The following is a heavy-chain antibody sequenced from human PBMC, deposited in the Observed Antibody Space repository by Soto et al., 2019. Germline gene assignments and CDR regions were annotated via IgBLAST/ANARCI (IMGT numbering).Heavy chain of an antibody. D-gene: IGHD6-13*01. CDR2: ARNRAGSYTT. CDR3: SNSPVGKIGSG. V-gene: IGHV3-72*01. Sequence: PGGSLRLSCVGSGFSFSDHHMDWVRQAPGKGLEWVGRARNRAGSYTTEYAASVEGRFTISRDDSKNSLYVQMNSLKTEDTAVYYCSNSPVGKIGSGWGQGTLVTVSS. J-gene: IGHJ4*02. CDR1: GFSFSDHH.